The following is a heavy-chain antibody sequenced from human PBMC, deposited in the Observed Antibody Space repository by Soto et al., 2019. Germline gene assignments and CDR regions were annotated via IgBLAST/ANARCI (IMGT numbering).Heavy chain of an antibody. CDR3: ARHLYGSGERFDP. D-gene: IGHD3-10*01. J-gene: IGHJ5*02. CDR2: IYYSGSI. V-gene: IGHV4-59*08. CDR1: GGSISSYY. Sequence: SETLSLTCTVSGGSISSYYWSWIRQPPGKGLERIGYIYYSGSINYNPSLKSRVTISVDTSKNQFSLKLSSVTAADTAVYYCARHLYGSGERFDPWGQGTLVTVS.